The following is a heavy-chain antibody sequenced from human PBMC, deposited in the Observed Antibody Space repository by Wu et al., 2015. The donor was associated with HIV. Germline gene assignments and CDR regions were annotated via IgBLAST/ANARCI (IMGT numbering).Heavy chain of an antibody. Sequence: QVQLVQSGAEVKKPGASVKVSCKASGYTFTSYYMHWVRQAPGQGLEWMGIINPSGGSTSYAQKFQGRVTMTRDTSTSTVYMELSSLRSEDTAVYYCARDRMTTVSRGWYFDLWGRGTLVTVSS. CDR1: GYTFTSYY. V-gene: IGHV1-46*01. J-gene: IGHJ2*01. CDR2: INPSGGST. D-gene: IGHD4-17*01. CDR3: ARDRMTTVSRGWYFDL.